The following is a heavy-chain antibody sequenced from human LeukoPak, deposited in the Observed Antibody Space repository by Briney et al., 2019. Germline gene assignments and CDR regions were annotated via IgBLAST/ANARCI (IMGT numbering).Heavy chain of an antibody. D-gene: IGHD6-6*01. CDR1: GFTFSRNS. J-gene: IGHJ5*02. V-gene: IGHV3-21*01. CDR3: ARGSSNIAARNNWFDP. Sequence: GGSLRLSCAASGFTFSRNSMNWVRQAPGKGLEWVSSISTSSSYINYADSVKGRFTISRDNAKNSLYLQMNSLRAEDTAVYYCARGSSNIAARNNWFDPWGQGTLVTVSS. CDR2: ISTSSSYI.